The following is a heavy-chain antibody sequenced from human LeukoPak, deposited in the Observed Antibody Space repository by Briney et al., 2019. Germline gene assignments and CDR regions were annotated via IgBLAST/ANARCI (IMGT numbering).Heavy chain of an antibody. J-gene: IGHJ4*02. Sequence: PGGSLRLSCAASGFTVSSNYMSWVRQAPGKGLEWVSVIYSGGSTYYADSVKGRFTISRDNSKNTLYLQMNSLRAEDTAVYYCARESRDYDILTGYYLGWFVYWGQGTLVTVSS. D-gene: IGHD3-9*01. V-gene: IGHV3-53*01. CDR3: ARESRDYDILTGYYLGWFVY. CDR2: IYSGGST. CDR1: GFTVSSNY.